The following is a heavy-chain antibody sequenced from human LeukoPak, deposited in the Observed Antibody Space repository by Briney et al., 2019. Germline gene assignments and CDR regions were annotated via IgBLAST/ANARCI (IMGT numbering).Heavy chain of an antibody. CDR2: IDYSGST. J-gene: IGHJ6*03. CDR3: ARGQAGYYCMDV. Sequence: SETLSLTCTVSGGSISSYYWSWIRQPPGKGLEWIGYIDYSGSTNYNPSLRSRVTMSVDTSKNQFSLKLTSVTAADTAVYYCARGQAGYYCMDVWGKGTTVTASS. CDR1: GGSISSYY. V-gene: IGHV4-59*01.